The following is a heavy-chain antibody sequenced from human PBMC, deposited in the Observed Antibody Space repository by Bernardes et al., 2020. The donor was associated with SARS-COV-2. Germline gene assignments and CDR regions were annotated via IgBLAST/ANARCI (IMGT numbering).Heavy chain of an antibody. Sequence: GWSLSLSCVGSGFTFDMYWMTWVRQAPGKGLEWVANMKPDGSEKNYVDSVKGRFSISKDNTKNSLFLQMNSLRAEDTAVYFCARTTSYYGYLDSWGQGTLVTVSS. CDR2: MKPDGSEK. V-gene: IGHV3-7*03. D-gene: IGHD3-10*01. CDR3: ARTTSYYGYLDS. CDR1: GFTFDMYW. J-gene: IGHJ4*02.